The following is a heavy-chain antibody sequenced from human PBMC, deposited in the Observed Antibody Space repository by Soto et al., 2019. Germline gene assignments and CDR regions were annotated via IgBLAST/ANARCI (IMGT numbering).Heavy chain of an antibody. J-gene: IGHJ6*02. Sequence: DSLTISCQGTGVGVRSSWITLVRQVCGKGLEWMGRTDPGGSSTIYSPSFQGHVTISNDKSFTTAYLQWDSLKASDTATYYCARQGKIVPNAIDIFSMDVWGQGTTVTVSS. CDR1: GVGVRSSW. D-gene: IGHD2-8*01. V-gene: IGHV5-10-1*01. CDR2: TDPGGSST. CDR3: ARQGKIVPNAIDIFSMDV.